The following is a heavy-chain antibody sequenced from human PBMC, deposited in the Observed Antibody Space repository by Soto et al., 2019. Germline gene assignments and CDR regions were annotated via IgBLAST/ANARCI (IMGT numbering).Heavy chain of an antibody. CDR1: GESFSGYY. CDR3: ARRLSTVDY. D-gene: IGHD2-21*02. CDR2: INHGGST. J-gene: IGHJ4*02. Sequence: QVQLQQWGAGLLKPSETLSLTCAVYGESFSGYYWNWIRQPPGKGLEWIGEINHGGSTSYNPSLKSRVTISVDTSKNQFSLKLSSVTAADTAMYYCARRLSTVDYWGQGTLVTVSS. V-gene: IGHV4-34*01.